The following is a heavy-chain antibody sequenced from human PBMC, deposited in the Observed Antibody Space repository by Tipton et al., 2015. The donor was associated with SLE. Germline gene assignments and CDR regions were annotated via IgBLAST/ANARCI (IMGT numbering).Heavy chain of an antibody. D-gene: IGHD6-13*01. J-gene: IGHJ6*03. CDR3: ARSQQLSYMDV. CDR2: IYYSGST. V-gene: IGHV4-59*01. CDR1: GGSISSCY. Sequence: LRLSCTASGGSISSCYWSWIRQPPGKGLEWIGYIYYSGSTNYNPSLKSRVTISVDTSKNQFSLKLSSVTAADTAVYYCARSQQLSYMDVWGKGTTVTVSS.